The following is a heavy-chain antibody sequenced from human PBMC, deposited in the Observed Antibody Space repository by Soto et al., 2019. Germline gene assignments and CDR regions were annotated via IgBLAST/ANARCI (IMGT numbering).Heavy chain of an antibody. Sequence: ESGGGLVQPGGSLSPSCAAPGFTLGTNWMSWVRQAPGKGLEGVANIKQDGSEKYYVDSVKGRFTISRDTAKSSLYLQLNSLRAEDTAVYYCAREYGSSYSPRYYGMDVWGQGTTVTVSS. D-gene: IGHD6-13*01. CDR2: IKQDGSEK. CDR3: AREYGSSYSPRYYGMDV. CDR1: GFTLGTNW. J-gene: IGHJ6*02. V-gene: IGHV3-7*05.